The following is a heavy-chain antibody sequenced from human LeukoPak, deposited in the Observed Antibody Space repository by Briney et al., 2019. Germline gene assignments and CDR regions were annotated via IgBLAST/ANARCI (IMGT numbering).Heavy chain of an antibody. CDR1: GVSISSGGYS. CDR3: ARGGPGAFDI. CDR2: IYHSGST. D-gene: IGHD3-16*01. Sequence: SETLSLTCAVSGVSISSGGYSWSWIRQPPGKGLEWIGYIYHSGSTYYNPSLKSRVTISVDRSKNQFSLKLSSVTAADTAVYYCARGGPGAFDIWGQGTMVTVSS. V-gene: IGHV4-30-2*01. J-gene: IGHJ3*02.